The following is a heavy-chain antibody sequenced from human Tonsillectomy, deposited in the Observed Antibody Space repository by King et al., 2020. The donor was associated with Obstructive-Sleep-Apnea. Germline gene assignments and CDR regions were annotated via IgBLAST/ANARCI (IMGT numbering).Heavy chain of an antibody. CDR1: GGTFISYA. V-gene: IGHV1-69*01. J-gene: IGHJ5*02. CDR3: ARESRVSYYDFWSGYHAPDNWFDP. CDR2: IIPIFGTA. D-gene: IGHD3-3*01. Sequence: QLVQSGAEVKKPGSSVKVSCQASGGTFISYAISWVRQAPGQGLEWMGGIIPIFGTANYAQKFQGRVTITADESTSTAYMELSSLRSEDTAVYYCARESRVSYYDFWSGYHAPDNWFDPWGQGTLVTVSS.